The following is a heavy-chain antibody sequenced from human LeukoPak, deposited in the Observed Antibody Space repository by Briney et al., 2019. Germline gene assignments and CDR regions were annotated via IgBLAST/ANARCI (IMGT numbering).Heavy chain of an antibody. CDR3: ASLRAGGSRNAFDI. V-gene: IGHV6-1*01. J-gene: IGHJ3*02. D-gene: IGHD3-16*01. CDR2: TYYRSKWYN. Sequence: SQTLSLTCAISGDTVSSNSVAWNWIRQSPSRGLEWLGRTYYRSKWYNDYAVSVKSRITINPDTSKNQFSLQLNSETPEDTAVYYCASLRAGGSRNAFDIWGQGTMVTVSS. CDR1: GDTVSSNSVA.